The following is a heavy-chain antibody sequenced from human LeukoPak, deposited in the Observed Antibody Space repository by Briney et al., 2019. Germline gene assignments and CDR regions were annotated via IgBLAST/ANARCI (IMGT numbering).Heavy chain of an antibody. D-gene: IGHD3-10*01. CDR1: GFTFSSYA. CDR2: ISGSGGST. Sequence: GGSLRLSCAASGFTFSSYAMSWVRQAPGKGLEWVSAISGSGGSTYYADSVKDRFTISRDNSKNTLYLQMSSLRVEDTAVYYCAKSRRGIRDPYYYYMDIWGKGTTVTVSS. V-gene: IGHV3-23*01. J-gene: IGHJ6*03. CDR3: AKSRRGIRDPYYYYMDI.